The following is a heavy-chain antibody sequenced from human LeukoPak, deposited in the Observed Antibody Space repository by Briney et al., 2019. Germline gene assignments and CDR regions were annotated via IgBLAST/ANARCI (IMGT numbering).Heavy chain of an antibody. CDR2: SSVGGVNT. Sequence: GGSLRLSCAASGFTFSRNDMSWVRQAPGKGLEWVSGSSVGGVNTYYADSVKARFTISRDISKNTLYLQMNSLRAEDTAVYYCAKAGWLPPAYFDYWGQGTLVTVSS. CDR1: GFTFSRND. CDR3: AKAGWLPPAYFDY. D-gene: IGHD5-24*01. J-gene: IGHJ4*02. V-gene: IGHV3-23*01.